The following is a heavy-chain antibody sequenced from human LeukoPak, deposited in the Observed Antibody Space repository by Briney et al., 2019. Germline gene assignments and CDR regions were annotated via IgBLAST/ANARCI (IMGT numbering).Heavy chain of an antibody. V-gene: IGHV1-18*01. J-gene: IGHJ5*02. Sequence: ASVKVSCKASGYTFTSYGISWVRRAPGQGLEWMGWISAYNGNTNYAQKLQGRVTMTTDTSTSTAYMELRSLRSDDTAVYYCARGGTDSSGYYYALYNWFDPWGQGTLVTVSS. CDR1: GYTFTSYG. CDR2: ISAYNGNT. D-gene: IGHD3-22*01. CDR3: ARGGTDSSGYYYALYNWFDP.